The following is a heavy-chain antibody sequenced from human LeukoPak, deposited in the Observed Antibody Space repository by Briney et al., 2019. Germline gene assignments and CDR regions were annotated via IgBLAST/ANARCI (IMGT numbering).Heavy chain of an antibody. CDR1: GGSFSGHY. J-gene: IGHJ4*02. D-gene: IGHD3-22*01. CDR2: INHSGST. Sequence: SETLSLTCAVYGGSFSGHYWSWIRQPPGKGLEWIGEINHSGSTNYNPSLKSRVTISVDTSKNQFSLKLSSVTAADTAVYYCARVRVNYYDSSGKPTWGQGTLVTVSS. V-gene: IGHV4-34*01. CDR3: ARVRVNYYDSSGKPT.